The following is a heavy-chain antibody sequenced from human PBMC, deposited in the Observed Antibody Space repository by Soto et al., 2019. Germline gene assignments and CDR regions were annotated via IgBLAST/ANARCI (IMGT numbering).Heavy chain of an antibody. CDR3: ATAPMVPGVISPYLYGRDV. J-gene: IGHJ6*02. D-gene: IGHD3-10*01. CDR1: GYSFTSYW. V-gene: IGHV5-51*01. Sequence: PGESLKISCKGSGYSFTSYWIGWGRQMPGKGLEWMGIIYPGDSDTRYSQSFQGQVTISAAKSISTAYLQWSSLKASDTAMYYCATAPMVPGVISPYLYGRDVFRQRNTIIVAS. CDR2: IYPGDSDT.